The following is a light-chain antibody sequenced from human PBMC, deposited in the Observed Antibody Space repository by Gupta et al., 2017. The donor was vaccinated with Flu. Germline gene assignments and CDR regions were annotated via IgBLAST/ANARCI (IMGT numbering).Light chain of an antibody. CDR2: EGT. J-gene: IGLJ2*01. V-gene: IGLV2-23*01. Sequence: SALTQPASVSGSPGQSITVSCTGTSTDVGSYNLVSWYQHRPGEAPKLIIFEGTKRPSGISPRFSGSKSGNTASLTISGLLAGDEANYYCFADVGSSSVAFGGGTKLTVL. CDR1: STDVGSYNL. CDR3: FADVGSSSVA.